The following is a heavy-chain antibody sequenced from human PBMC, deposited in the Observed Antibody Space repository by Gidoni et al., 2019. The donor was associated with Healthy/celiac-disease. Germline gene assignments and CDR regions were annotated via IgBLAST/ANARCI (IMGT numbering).Heavy chain of an antibody. V-gene: IGHV3-53*01. D-gene: IGHD4-4*01. CDR2: IYSGGST. Sequence: EVQLVESGGGLIQPGGSLRLSCAASGFTVSSNYMSWVRQAPGKGLEWVSVIYSGGSTYYADSVKGRFTISRDNSKNTLYLQMNSLRAEDTAVYYCARGTYSNFFYYYYMDVWGKGTTVTVSS. J-gene: IGHJ6*03. CDR1: GFTVSSNY. CDR3: ARGTYSNFFYYYYMDV.